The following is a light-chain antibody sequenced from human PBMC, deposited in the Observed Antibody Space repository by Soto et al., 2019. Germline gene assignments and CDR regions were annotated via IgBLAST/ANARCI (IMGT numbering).Light chain of an antibody. CDR3: CSYAGSYTFYD. CDR1: SSDVGGYNN. J-gene: IGLJ1*01. CDR2: DVS. Sequence: QSVLTQPRSVSGSPGQSVTISCTGTSSDVGGYNNVSWYQQHPGKAPKLMIYDVSKRPSGVPDRYSGSKSGNTASLTISGLQAEDEADYYYCSYAGSYTFYDFGTGTKVTVL. V-gene: IGLV2-11*01.